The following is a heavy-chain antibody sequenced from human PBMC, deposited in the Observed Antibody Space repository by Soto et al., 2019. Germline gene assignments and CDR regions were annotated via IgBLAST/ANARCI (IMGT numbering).Heavy chain of an antibody. CDR3: ARSDGWDLNWFDS. D-gene: IGHD6-19*01. CDR2: VNPNRANT. CDR1: GYRFSNYD. Sequence: QVQLVQSGAEVKKPGASVKVSCKASGYRFSNYDMNWVRQAPGQGLEWMGWVNPNRANTGYAQKFRGKLTLTTNTSITTAYMELSSLTSENTAVYYWARSDGWDLNWFDSWGQGTLVTVSS. V-gene: IGHV1-8*01. J-gene: IGHJ5*01.